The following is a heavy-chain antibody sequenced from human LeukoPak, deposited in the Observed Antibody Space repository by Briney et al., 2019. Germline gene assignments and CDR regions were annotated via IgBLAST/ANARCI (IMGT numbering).Heavy chain of an antibody. D-gene: IGHD2-2*01. CDR3: ARVPVYCSSTSCYPYYFDY. V-gene: IGHV4-38-2*02. CDR2: IYHSGST. CDR1: GYSISSGYY. J-gene: IGHJ4*02. Sequence: SETLSLTCTVSGYSISSGYYWGWIRQPPGKGLEWIGSIYHSGSTYYNPSLKSRVTISVDTSENQFSLKLSSVTAADTAVYYCARVPVYCSSTSCYPYYFDYWGQGTLVTVSS.